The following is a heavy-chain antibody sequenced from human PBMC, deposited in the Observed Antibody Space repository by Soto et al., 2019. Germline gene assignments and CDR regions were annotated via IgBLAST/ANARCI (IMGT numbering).Heavy chain of an antibody. Sequence: QVQLVESGGGVVQPGRSLRLSCAASGFTFSSYGMHWVRQAPGTGLEWVAVISYDGSNKYYADSVKGRFTISRDNSKNTLYLQMNSLRAEDTAVYYCAKDTYDSSGYIDYWGQGTLVTVSS. V-gene: IGHV3-30*18. CDR3: AKDTYDSSGYIDY. D-gene: IGHD3-22*01. J-gene: IGHJ4*02. CDR1: GFTFSSYG. CDR2: ISYDGSNK.